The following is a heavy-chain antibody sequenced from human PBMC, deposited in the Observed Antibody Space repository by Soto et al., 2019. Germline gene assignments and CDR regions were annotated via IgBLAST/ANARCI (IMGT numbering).Heavy chain of an antibody. CDR2: IWYDGSNK. Sequence: PGGPLRLSCAASGFTFSSYGMHWVRQAPGKGLEWVAVIWYDGSNKYYADSVKGRFTISRDNSKNTLYLQMNSLRAEDTAVYYCARDGPRTYSSRWLDYWGQGTLVTVSS. J-gene: IGHJ4*02. V-gene: IGHV3-33*01. CDR1: GFTFSSYG. CDR3: ARDGPRTYSSRWLDY. D-gene: IGHD6-19*01.